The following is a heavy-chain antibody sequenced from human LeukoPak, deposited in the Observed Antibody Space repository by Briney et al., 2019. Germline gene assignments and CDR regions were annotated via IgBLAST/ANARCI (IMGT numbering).Heavy chain of an antibody. Sequence: GGSLRLSCAASGFTFSSYGMHWVRQAPGKGLEWVAVISYDGSNKYYAASVKGRFTISRDNYKNTLYLQMNSLRAEDTAVYYCAKQYSSSSGAFDIWGQGTMVTVSS. J-gene: IGHJ3*02. V-gene: IGHV3-30*18. CDR1: GFTFSSYG. D-gene: IGHD6-13*01. CDR2: ISYDGSNK. CDR3: AKQYSSSSGAFDI.